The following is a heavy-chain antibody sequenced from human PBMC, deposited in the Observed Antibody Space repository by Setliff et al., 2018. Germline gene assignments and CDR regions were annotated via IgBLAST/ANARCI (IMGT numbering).Heavy chain of an antibody. CDR1: GYTFRSYG. CDR2: INTNTGNP. V-gene: IGHV1-2*02. Sequence: ASVKVSCKASGYTFRSYGINWVRQAPGQGLEWMGWINTNTGNPTYAQKFKGRVTMTRDTSITTVYMDLSSLKSDDMAVYYCAREGVDTRSSTDYRYYMDVWGQGTTVTVSS. J-gene: IGHJ6*03. D-gene: IGHD5-18*01. CDR3: AREGVDTRSSTDYRYYMDV.